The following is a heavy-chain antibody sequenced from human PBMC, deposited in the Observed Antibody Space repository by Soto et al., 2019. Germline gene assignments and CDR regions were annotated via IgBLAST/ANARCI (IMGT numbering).Heavy chain of an antibody. CDR2: IYWNDDK. Sequence: SGPTLVNPTQTLTLTCTFAGFSFSPSGVGVGWIRQPPGKALEWLALIYWNDDKRYSPSLKSRLTITTDTAKNRVFLTMTNMDPVDTATYYCAHLPIFHEGHDAFDSRGQGTMVTVS. V-gene: IGHV2-5*01. J-gene: IGHJ3*02. CDR3: AHLPIFHEGHDAFDS. CDR1: GFSFSPSGVG. D-gene: IGHD3-9*01.